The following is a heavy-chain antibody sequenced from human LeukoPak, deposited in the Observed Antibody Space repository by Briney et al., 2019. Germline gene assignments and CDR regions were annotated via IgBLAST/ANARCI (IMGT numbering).Heavy chain of an antibody. CDR2: IDYSGST. D-gene: IGHD2-8*01. CDR3: ARQIVLMVYAIRYFDY. Sequence: PGTLSLTRTVSVGSPSSISYCWGWIRQPPGRGLEWIGSIDYSGSTYYNPSLKSRVTIAVDTSKNQCSRKLSSVTAADTAVYYCARQIVLMVYAIRYFDYWGQGSLVTVSS. CDR1: VGSPSSISYC. V-gene: IGHV4-39*01. J-gene: IGHJ4*02.